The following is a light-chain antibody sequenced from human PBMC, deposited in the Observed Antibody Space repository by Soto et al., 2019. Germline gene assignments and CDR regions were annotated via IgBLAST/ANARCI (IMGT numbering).Light chain of an antibody. J-gene: IGKJ4*01. CDR2: AAS. CDR1: QSISTY. CDR3: QQTHTTFT. V-gene: IGKV1-39*01. Sequence: IRMTQSPSSLSASVGDRVTITCRASQSISTYLNWYQQKPGKVPKLLIYAASSLQSGVPSRFSGSGSGTDFTLTISSPQPEDFATYYCQQTHTTFTFGGGTKVDIK.